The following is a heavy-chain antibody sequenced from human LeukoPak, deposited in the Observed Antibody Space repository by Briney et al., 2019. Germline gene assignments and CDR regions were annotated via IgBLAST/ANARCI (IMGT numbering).Heavy chain of an antibody. V-gene: IGHV3-48*01. J-gene: IGHJ4*02. CDR2: ISSSSSTI. D-gene: IGHD4-17*01. CDR3: ARDSPYTTVTTHY. Sequence: PGGSLRLSCAASGFTFSSYSMNWVGQAPGKGLEWVSYISSSSSTIYYADSVKGRFTISRDNAKNSLYLQMNSLRAEDTAVYYCARDSPYTTVTTHYWGQGTLVTVSS. CDR1: GFTFSSYS.